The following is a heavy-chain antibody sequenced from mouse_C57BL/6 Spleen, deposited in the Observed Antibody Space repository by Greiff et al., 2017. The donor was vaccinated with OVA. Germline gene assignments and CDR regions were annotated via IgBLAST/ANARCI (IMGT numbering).Heavy chain of an antibody. CDR3: TRFYYGNYEFAY. CDR1: GFNIKDYY. V-gene: IGHV14-1*01. J-gene: IGHJ3*01. Sequence: EVQLQQSGAELVRPGASVKLSCTASGFNIKDYYMHWVKQRPEQGLEWIGRIDPEDGDTEYAPKFQGKATMTADTSSNTAYRQLSSLTSEDTAVYYCTRFYYGNYEFAYWGQGTLVTVSA. CDR2: IDPEDGDT. D-gene: IGHD2-1*01.